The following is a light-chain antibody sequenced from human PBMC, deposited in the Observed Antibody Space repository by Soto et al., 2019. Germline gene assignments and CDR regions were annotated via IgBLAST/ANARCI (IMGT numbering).Light chain of an antibody. Sequence: ETVLTQSPGTLSLSPGERATLSCRASQSVSSSYLAWYQQKPGQAPRPLIYGASSRATDIPDRLRGSGSGTHITITISRLEHEAFAVCYCNQHGSSPQITFGPGTKVDIK. CDR1: QSVSSSY. J-gene: IGKJ3*01. CDR3: NQHGSSPQIT. CDR2: GAS. V-gene: IGKV3-20*01.